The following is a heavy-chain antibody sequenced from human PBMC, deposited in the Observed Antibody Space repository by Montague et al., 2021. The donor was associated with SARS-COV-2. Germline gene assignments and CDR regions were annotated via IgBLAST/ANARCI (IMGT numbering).Heavy chain of an antibody. J-gene: IGHJ6*02. Sequence: SETLSLTCAVYGGSFSGYYWSWIRQPPGKGLEWIGGISHSGSTNYNPSLKSRVTISVDTSKNQFSLKLSSVTAADTAVYYCARVRAVPAAMRIFSLGRSYYGMDVWGQGTTVTVSS. CDR3: ARVRAVPAAMRIFSLGRSYYGMDV. CDR2: ISHSGST. D-gene: IGHD2-2*01. CDR1: GGSFSGYY. V-gene: IGHV4-34*01.